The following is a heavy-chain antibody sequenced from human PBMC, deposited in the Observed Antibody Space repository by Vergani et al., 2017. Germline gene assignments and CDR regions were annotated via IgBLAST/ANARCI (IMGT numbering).Heavy chain of an antibody. V-gene: IGHV3-23*01. Sequence: EVQLLESGGGLVQPGGSLRLSCAASGFTFSSYALSWVRQDPGKGLEWGSAISGSGGSTYYADSVKGRFTIARDKSKNTLYLQMNSLRAEDTAVYYCAKNRLRVINPFDYWGQGTLVTVSS. D-gene: IGHD5-12*01. CDR2: ISGSGGST. J-gene: IGHJ4*02. CDR3: AKNRLRVINPFDY. CDR1: GFTFSSYA.